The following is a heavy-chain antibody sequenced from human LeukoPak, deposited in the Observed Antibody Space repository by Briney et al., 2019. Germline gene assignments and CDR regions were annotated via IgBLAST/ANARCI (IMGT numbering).Heavy chain of an antibody. J-gene: IGHJ4*02. CDR3: AKGRFGDPLNY. Sequence: GGSLRLSCAASGFTFDDYGMNWVRQAPGKGLEWVSVVYTDGNIYYADSVKGRFTISKDNSKNTVDLLMNNVRAEDTALYYCAKGRFGDPLNYWGQGTLVTVSS. D-gene: IGHD3-10*01. CDR1: GFTFDDYG. V-gene: IGHV3-23*03. CDR2: VYTDGNI.